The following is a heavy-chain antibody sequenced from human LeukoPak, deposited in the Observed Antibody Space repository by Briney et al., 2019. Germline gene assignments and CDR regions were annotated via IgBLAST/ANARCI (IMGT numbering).Heavy chain of an antibody. D-gene: IGHD2-2*02. V-gene: IGHV5-51*01. CDR3: ARRRCSSSSCYIDDALDI. CDR1: RYSFTSYL. CDR2: IYPSASDT. Sequence: GESLKISWKGSRYSFTSYLIGCLRQMPRKGLECMGIIYPSASDTSSSPSFQTNVTISADKSISTAYLQWSSLKASETAIYYCARRRCSSSSCYIDDALDIWGQGTMVTISS. J-gene: IGHJ3*02.